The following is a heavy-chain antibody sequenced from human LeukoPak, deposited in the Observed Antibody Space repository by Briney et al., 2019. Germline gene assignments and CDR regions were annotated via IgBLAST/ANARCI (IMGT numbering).Heavy chain of an antibody. V-gene: IGHV3-48*04. CDR1: GFTFSSYG. Sequence: GGSLRLSCAASGFTFSSYGMHWVRQAPGKGLEWVSYISSSGSTIYYADSVKGRFTISRDNAKNSLYLQMNSLRAEDTAVYYCARVVGATYLDYWGQGTLVTVSS. CDR2: ISSSGSTI. D-gene: IGHD1-26*01. CDR3: ARVVGATYLDY. J-gene: IGHJ4*02.